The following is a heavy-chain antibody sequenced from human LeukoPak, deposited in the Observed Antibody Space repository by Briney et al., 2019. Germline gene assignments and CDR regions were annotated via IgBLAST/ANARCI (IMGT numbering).Heavy chain of an antibody. V-gene: IGHV4-34*01. J-gene: IGHJ4*02. CDR1: GGSFSGYY. D-gene: IGHD6-13*01. CDR2: INHSGST. CDR3: ARGPRGEHSRYGYFDY. Sequence: SETLSLTCAVYGGSFSGYYWSWIRQPPGKGLEWIGEINHSGSTNYNPSLKSRVTISVDTSKNQFSLKLSSVTAADTAVYYCARGPRGEHSRYGYFDYWGQGTLVTVSS.